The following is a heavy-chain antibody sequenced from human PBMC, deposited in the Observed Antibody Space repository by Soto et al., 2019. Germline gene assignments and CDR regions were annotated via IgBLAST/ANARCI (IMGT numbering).Heavy chain of an antibody. J-gene: IGHJ4*02. V-gene: IGHV3-33*01. CDR1: GFTFSRHG. Sequence: GGSLRLSCTASGFTFSRHGMHWVRQAPGKGLEWVAGIRYDGTSQDSADSVKGRFTISRDNSKNTLYLQMDSLRAEDTAVYFWGRDTWIIDRITTLYNWGQEARCAVAS. CDR3: GRDTWIIDRITTLYN. D-gene: IGHD1-1*01. CDR2: IRYDGTSQ.